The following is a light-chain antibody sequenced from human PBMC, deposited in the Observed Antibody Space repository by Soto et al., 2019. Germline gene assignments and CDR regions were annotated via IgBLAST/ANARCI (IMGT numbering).Light chain of an antibody. CDR1: QGISSY. V-gene: IGKV1-8*01. Sequence: AIRLTHSPSSFSTSTGELVTITSRVSQGISSYLAWYQQKPGKAPKLLIYAASTLQSGVPSRFSGSGSGTDFTLTISCLQSEDFATYYCQQYYSYPALTFGGGTKVDIK. CDR3: QQYYSYPALT. CDR2: AAS. J-gene: IGKJ4*01.